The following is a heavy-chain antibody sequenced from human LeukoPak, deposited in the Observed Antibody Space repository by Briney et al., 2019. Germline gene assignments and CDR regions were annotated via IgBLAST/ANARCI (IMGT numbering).Heavy chain of an antibody. CDR3: AKGPSSSWYTPISDY. CDR1: GFTFSSYG. J-gene: IGHJ4*02. Sequence: TGGSLRLSCAASGFTFSSYGMHWVRQAPGKGLEWVAVISYDGSNKYYADSVKGRFTISRDNSKNTLYLQMNSLRAEDTAVYYCAKGPSSSWYTPISDYWGQGTLVTVSS. CDR2: ISYDGSNK. V-gene: IGHV3-30*18. D-gene: IGHD6-13*01.